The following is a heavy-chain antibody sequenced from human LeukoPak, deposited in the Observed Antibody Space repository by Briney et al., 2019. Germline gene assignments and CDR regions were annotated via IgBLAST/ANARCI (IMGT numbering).Heavy chain of an antibody. V-gene: IGHV4-31*03. D-gene: IGHD2-2*01. Sequence: SETLSLTCTVSGGSISSGGYYWSWIRQHPGKGLEWFGYIYYSGSTYYNPSLKSRVTISVDTSKNQFSLKLSSVTAADTAVYYCARDIRPRSGYCSSTSCSSLGQNWFDPWGQGTLVTVSS. CDR2: IYYSGST. CDR1: GGSISSGGYY. CDR3: ARDIRPRSGYCSSTSCSSLGQNWFDP. J-gene: IGHJ5*02.